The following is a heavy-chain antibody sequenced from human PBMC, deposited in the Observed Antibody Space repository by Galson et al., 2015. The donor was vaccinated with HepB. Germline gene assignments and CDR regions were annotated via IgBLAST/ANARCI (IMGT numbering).Heavy chain of an antibody. CDR2: INPNSGGT. D-gene: IGHD4-11*01. J-gene: IGHJ4*02. CDR1: GYTFTGYY. CDR3: ARDFSNYDFNY. Sequence: CKASGYTFTGYYMHWMRQAPGQGLEWMGWINPNSGGTNYAQQFQGRVTMTRDTSISTAYMELSRLRSDDTAVYYCARDFSNYDFNYWGQGTLVTVSS. V-gene: IGHV1-2*02.